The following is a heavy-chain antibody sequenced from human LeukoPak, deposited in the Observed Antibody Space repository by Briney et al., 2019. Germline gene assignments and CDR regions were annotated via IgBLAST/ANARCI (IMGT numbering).Heavy chain of an antibody. V-gene: IGHV1-2*02. D-gene: IGHD5-24*01. CDR3: ARAWRYNFSPLDY. Sequence: ASVKVSCKASGYTFTGYYMHWVRQAPGQGLEWMGWINPNGGGTNYAQKFQGRVTMTRDTSISTAYMELSRLRSDDTAVYYCARAWRYNFSPLDYWGQGTLVTVSS. CDR2: INPNGGGT. J-gene: IGHJ4*02. CDR1: GYTFTGYY.